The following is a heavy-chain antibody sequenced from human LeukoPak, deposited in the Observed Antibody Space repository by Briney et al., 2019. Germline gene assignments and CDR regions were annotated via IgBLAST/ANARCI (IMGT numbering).Heavy chain of an antibody. CDR2: ICYSGST. CDR3: ARDGVAARANSDY. Sequence: PSETLSLTCTVSGGSISSSSYYWVWIRQPPGKGLEWIGSICYSGSTYYNPSLKSRVTISVDTSKNQFSLTLSSVTAADTAVYYCARDGVAARANSDYWGQGTLVTASS. J-gene: IGHJ4*02. V-gene: IGHV4-39*07. CDR1: GGSISSSSYY. D-gene: IGHD6-6*01.